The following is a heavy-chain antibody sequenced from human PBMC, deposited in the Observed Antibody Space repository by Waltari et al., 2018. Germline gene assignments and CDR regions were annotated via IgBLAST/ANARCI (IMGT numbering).Heavy chain of an antibody. V-gene: IGHV1-69*02. CDR3: AAATVTTEVITPELDF. CDR2: IVPFVGIT. Sequence: QVQLVQSGAEVKKPGSSVRVSCKTSGGTLNSYSLSWVRQAPGQGLEWMGRIVPFVGITNYIPKFKGRLTLTADQSAGTAYMELSGLTSEDSATYYCAAATVTTEVITPELDFWGQGTRVTVSS. CDR1: GGTLNSYS. J-gene: IGHJ4*02. D-gene: IGHD1-20*01.